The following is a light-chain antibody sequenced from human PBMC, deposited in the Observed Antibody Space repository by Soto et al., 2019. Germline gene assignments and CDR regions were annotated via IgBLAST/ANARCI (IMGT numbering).Light chain of an antibody. CDR1: SSDVGGYNY. CDR2: DVS. CDR3: SSYTSSNTVI. J-gene: IGLJ2*01. Sequence: QSVLTQPASVSGSPGQSIAISCTGTSSDVGGYNYVSWYQQHPGKAPKLMIYDVSARPSGVSNRFSGSKSDNTASLTISGLHAEDEADYYCSSYTSSNTVIFGGGTKLTVL. V-gene: IGLV2-14*01.